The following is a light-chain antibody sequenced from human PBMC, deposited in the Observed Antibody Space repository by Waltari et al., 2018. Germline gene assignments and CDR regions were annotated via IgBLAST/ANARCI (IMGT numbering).Light chain of an antibody. V-gene: IGLV2-14*01. Sequence: QSALTQPASVSGSPGQSITISCTGTSSDVGGYKYVSWYQQHPGKAPKVMIYEVSNRPSGVSNRSSGSKSGNTASLTISGLQAEDEADYYCSSYTSSNTLVFGGGTKLTVL. CDR3: SSYTSSNTLV. J-gene: IGLJ2*01. CDR2: EVS. CDR1: SSDVGGYKY.